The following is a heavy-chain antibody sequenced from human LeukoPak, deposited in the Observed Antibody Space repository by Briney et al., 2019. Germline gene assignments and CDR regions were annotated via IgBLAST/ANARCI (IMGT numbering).Heavy chain of an antibody. CDR2: IEQDGSQK. J-gene: IGHJ4*02. D-gene: IGHD3-22*01. CDR3: ARAGNYYYSSGYYSHFDY. V-gene: IGHV3-7*03. Sequence: GGSLRLSCAASGFTFSTYWMTWVRQAPGKGLEWVTHIEQDGSQKSYVDSVKGRFTISRDNAKNSLYLQMSSLRDEDTAVYYCARAGNYYYSSGYYSHFDYWGQGTLVTVSS. CDR1: GFTFSTYW.